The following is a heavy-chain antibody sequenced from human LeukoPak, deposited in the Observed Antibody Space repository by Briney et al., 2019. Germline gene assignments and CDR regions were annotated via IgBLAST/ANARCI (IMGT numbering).Heavy chain of an antibody. CDR1: GFTFSSYG. J-gene: IGHJ4*02. V-gene: IGHV3-30*02. CDR2: IRYDGSNK. CDR3: AKLPSSTIRHLTTTLDY. D-gene: IGHD2-2*01. Sequence: PAGGSLRLSCAASGFTFSSYGMHWVRQAPGKGLEWVAFIRYDGSNKYYADSVKGRFTISRDNSKNTLYLQMNSLRAEDTAVYYCAKLPSSTIRHLTTTLDYWGQGTLVTVSS.